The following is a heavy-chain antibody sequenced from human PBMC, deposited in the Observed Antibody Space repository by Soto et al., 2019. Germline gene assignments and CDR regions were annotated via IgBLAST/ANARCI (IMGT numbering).Heavy chain of an antibody. CDR3: ARVSDYGSGSQVYDNGMDV. CDR2: ISYDGSNK. J-gene: IGHJ6*02. D-gene: IGHD3-10*01. CDR1: GFTFSSYA. Sequence: QVQLVESGGGVVQPGRSLRLSCAASGFTFSSYAMHWVRQAPGKGLEWVAVISYDGSNKYYADSVKGRFTISRDNSKNTLYQQMNSLSAEDTAVYYCARVSDYGSGSQVYDNGMDVWGQGTTVTVSS. V-gene: IGHV3-30-3*01.